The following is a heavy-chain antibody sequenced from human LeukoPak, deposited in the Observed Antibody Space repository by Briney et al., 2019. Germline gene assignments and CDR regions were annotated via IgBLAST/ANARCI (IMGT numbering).Heavy chain of an antibody. CDR1: GFSLSTSGVG. D-gene: IGHD4-23*01. CDR2: IYWDDDK. V-gene: IGHV2-5*02. Sequence: SGPTLVNPTQTLTLTCTFSGFSLSTSGVGVGWIRQPPGKALEWPALIYWDDDKRYSPSLKTRLTITKDTSKNQVVLTMTNMDPVDTATYYCAHRSADYGGNSGYYFDYWGQGTLVTVSS. J-gene: IGHJ4*02. CDR3: AHRSADYGGNSGYYFDY.